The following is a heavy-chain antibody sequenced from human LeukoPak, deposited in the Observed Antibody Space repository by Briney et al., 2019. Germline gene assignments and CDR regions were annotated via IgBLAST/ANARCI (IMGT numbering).Heavy chain of an antibody. CDR2: IYYSGST. D-gene: IGHD6-13*01. J-gene: IGHJ4*02. V-gene: IGHV4-31*03. Sequence: SETLSLTCTVSGGSISSGGYYWSWIRQHPGKGLEWIGYIYYSGSTYYNPSLKSRVTISADTSKNQFSLKLSSVTAADTAVYYCARARSAAGKFDYWGQGTLVTVSS. CDR1: GGSISSGGYY. CDR3: ARARSAAGKFDY.